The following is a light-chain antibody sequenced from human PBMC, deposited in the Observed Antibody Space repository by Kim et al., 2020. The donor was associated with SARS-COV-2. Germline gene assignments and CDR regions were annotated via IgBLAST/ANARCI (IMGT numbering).Light chain of an antibody. Sequence: GSAGDRVTIACRESQSVSIFLNWYQQKPGKAPKHLIYAAATLQSGVPSRFSGSGSGTDFTLTISSLQPEDFAAYYCQQSDSTPLTFGGGTKVDIK. CDR2: AAA. J-gene: IGKJ4*01. CDR3: QQSDSTPLT. V-gene: IGKV1-39*01. CDR1: QSVSIF.